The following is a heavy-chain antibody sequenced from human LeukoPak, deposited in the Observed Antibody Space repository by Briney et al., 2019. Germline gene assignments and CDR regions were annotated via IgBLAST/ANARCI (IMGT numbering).Heavy chain of an antibody. Sequence: PSETLSLTCNVSGGSISSSRHYWGWIRQPPGKGLQWIGGIYYSGSTYYNPSLRSRVTLSVDTSKKQFSLKLHSVTAADSAVYYCARQAVMGATRWFDPWGQGTLVTVSS. CDR2: IYYSGST. D-gene: IGHD1-26*01. CDR1: GGSISSSRHY. J-gene: IGHJ5*02. V-gene: IGHV4-39*01. CDR3: ARQAVMGATRWFDP.